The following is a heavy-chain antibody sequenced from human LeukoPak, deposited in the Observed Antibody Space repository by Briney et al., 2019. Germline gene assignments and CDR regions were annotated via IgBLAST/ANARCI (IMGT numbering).Heavy chain of an antibody. V-gene: IGHV3-21*01. J-gene: IGHJ4*02. D-gene: IGHD3-10*01. CDR1: GFTFSSYE. CDR3: GRWYYYGSGSYIDY. CDR2: ISSSSSYI. Sequence: NPGGSLRLSCAASGFTFSSYEMNWVRQAPGKGLEWVSCISSSSSYIYYADSVKGRFTISRDNAENSLYLQMNSLSAEDTAVYYCGRWYYYGSGSYIDYWGQGTLVTVSS.